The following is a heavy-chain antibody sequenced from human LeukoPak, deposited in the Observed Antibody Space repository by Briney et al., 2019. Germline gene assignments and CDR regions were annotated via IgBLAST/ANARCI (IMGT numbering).Heavy chain of an antibody. CDR1: GFTFSSYA. J-gene: IGHJ4*02. D-gene: IGHD3-3*01. CDR3: AKPFGIRFLEWLFGY. CDR2: ISGSGGST. Sequence: EGSLRLSCAASGFTFSSYAMSWVRQAPGKGLEWVSAISGSGGSTYYADSVKGRFTISRDNSKNTLYLQMNSLRAEDTAVYYCAKPFGIRFLEWLFGYWGQGTLVTVSS. V-gene: IGHV3-23*01.